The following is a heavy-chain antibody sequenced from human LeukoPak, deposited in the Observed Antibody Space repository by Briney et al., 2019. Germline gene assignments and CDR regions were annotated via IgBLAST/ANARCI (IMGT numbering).Heavy chain of an antibody. V-gene: IGHV1-2*02. Sequence: ASVKVSCKASGYTFTGYYMHWVRQAPGQGLEWMGWINPSSGGTNYAQKFQGRVTMTRDTSISTAYMELSRLRSDDTAVYYCAREGWELLYYYYMDVWGKGTTVTVSS. J-gene: IGHJ6*03. D-gene: IGHD1-26*01. CDR3: AREGWELLYYYYMDV. CDR1: GYTFTGYY. CDR2: INPSSGGT.